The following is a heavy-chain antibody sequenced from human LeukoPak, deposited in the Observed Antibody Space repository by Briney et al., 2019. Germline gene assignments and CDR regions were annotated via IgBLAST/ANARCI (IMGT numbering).Heavy chain of an antibody. CDR1: GFTLSSYW. CDR3: ARDGVAGPFDY. J-gene: IGHJ4*02. V-gene: IGHV3-48*04. CDR2: ISSSGSTI. D-gene: IGHD6-19*01. Sequence: GGSLRLSCTVSGFTLSSYWMTWVRQAPGKGLEWVSYISSSGSTIYYADSVKGRFTISRDNAKNSLYLQMNSLRAEDTAVYYCARDGVAGPFDYWGQGTLVTVSS.